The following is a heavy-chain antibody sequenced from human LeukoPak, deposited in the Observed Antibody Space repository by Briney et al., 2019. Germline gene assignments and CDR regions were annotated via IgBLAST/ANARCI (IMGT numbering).Heavy chain of an antibody. V-gene: IGHV1-69*04. CDR2: IIPILGIA. J-gene: IGHJ4*02. CDR1: GGTFSSYA. CDR3: VFGAAVNGGEDY. Sequence: SVKVSCKASGGTFSSYAISWVRQAPGQGLEWMGRIIPILGIANYAQKFQGRVTITADKSTSTAYMELSSLRSEDTAVYHCVFGAAVNGGEDYWGQGTLVTVSS. D-gene: IGHD6-13*01.